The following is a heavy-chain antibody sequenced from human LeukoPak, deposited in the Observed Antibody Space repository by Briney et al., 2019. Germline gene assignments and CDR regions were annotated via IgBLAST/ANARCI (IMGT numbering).Heavy chain of an antibody. D-gene: IGHD3-10*01. CDR1: GGSISSSSYY. J-gene: IGHJ5*02. Sequence: SETLSLTCTVSGGSISSSSYYWGWIRQPPGKGLEWIGSIYYSGSTYYNPSLKSRVTISVDTSKNQFSLKLSSVTAADTAVYYCARRLGELTSNWFDPWGQGTLVTVSS. V-gene: IGHV4-39*07. CDR2: IYYSGST. CDR3: ARRLGELTSNWFDP.